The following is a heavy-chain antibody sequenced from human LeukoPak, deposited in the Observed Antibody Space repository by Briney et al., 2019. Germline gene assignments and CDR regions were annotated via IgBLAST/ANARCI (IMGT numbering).Heavy chain of an antibody. D-gene: IGHD3-10*01. CDR3: ARVGLGVGSGRKASGFDP. Sequence: GGSLRLSCAASGFTFSSYWMNWVRQAPGKGLEWVANIKEDGSEKDYVDSVKGRFTISRDNAKNSLYLQMNSLRAEDTAVYYCARVGLGVGSGRKASGFDPWGQGTLVTVSS. CDR1: GFTFSSYW. CDR2: IKEDGSEK. J-gene: IGHJ5*02. V-gene: IGHV3-7*01.